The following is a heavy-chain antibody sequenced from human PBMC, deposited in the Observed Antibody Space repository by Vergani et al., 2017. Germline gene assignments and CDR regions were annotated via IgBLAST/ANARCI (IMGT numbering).Heavy chain of an antibody. Sequence: EVQLLESGGGLVQPGGSLRLSCAASGFTFSSYAMSWVRQAPGKGLEWVSAISGSGGSTYYADPVKGRFTISRDNSKNTLYLQMNSLRAEDTAVYYCAKDRSYSSSSYYFDYWGQGTLVTVSS. J-gene: IGHJ4*02. CDR1: GFTFSSYA. CDR3: AKDRSYSSSSYYFDY. D-gene: IGHD6-6*01. V-gene: IGHV3-23*01. CDR2: ISGSGGST.